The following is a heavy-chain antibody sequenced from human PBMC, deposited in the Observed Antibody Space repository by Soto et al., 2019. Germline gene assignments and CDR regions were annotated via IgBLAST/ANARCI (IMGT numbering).Heavy chain of an antibody. Sequence: TLSLTCTVSGGSISSGDYYWSWIRQPPGKGLEWIGYIYYSGSTYYNPSLKSRVTISVDTSKNQFSLKLSSVTAADTAVYYCARDMVAAAPPGWFDPWGQGTLVTAPQ. J-gene: IGHJ5*02. CDR1: GGSISSGDYY. CDR3: ARDMVAAAPPGWFDP. CDR2: IYYSGST. V-gene: IGHV4-30-4*01. D-gene: IGHD6-13*01.